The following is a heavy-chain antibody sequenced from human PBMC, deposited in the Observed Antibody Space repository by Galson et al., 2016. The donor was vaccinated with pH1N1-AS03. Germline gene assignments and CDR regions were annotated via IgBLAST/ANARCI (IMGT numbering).Heavy chain of an antibody. V-gene: IGHV3-53*01. CDR1: GFTVSSNY. CDR3: ARGRARGYSGYDL. CDR2: TYTGGST. D-gene: IGHD5-12*01. Sequence: SLRLSCAASGFTVSSNYMSWVRQAPGKGLEWVSLTYTGGSTDYADSVKRRFTISRDNSKNTLYLQMNSLRAEDTAMYYCARGRARGYSGYDLWGQGTLVTVSS. J-gene: IGHJ4*02.